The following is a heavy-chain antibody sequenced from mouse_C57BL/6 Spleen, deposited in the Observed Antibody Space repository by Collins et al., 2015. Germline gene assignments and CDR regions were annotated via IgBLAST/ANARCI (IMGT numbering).Heavy chain of an antibody. J-gene: IGHJ2*01. V-gene: IGHV1-55*01. D-gene: IGHD3-2*02. CDR3: ARRGQLRLPEGY. CDR1: GYTFTSYW. CDR2: IYPGSGST. Sequence: QVQLQQPGAELVKPGASVKMSCKASGYTFTSYWITWVKQRPGQGLEWIGDIYPGSGSTNYNEKFKSKATLTVDTSSSTAYMQLSSLTSEDSAVYYCARRGQLRLPEGYWGQGTTLTVSS.